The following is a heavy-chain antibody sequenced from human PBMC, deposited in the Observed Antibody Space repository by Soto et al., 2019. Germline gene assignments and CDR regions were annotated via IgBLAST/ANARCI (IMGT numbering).Heavy chain of an antibody. CDR1: GGTFSSYA. V-gene: IGHV1-69*01. D-gene: IGHD3-22*01. J-gene: IGHJ4*02. CDR3: ARMGGDYYDSSGYYSIDY. Sequence: QVQLVQSGAEVKKPGSSVKVSCKASGGTFSSYAISWVRQAPGQGLEWMGGIIPIFGTANYAQKFQGRVTITADESTSTAYMELSSLRSEDTAVYYCARMGGDYYDSSGYYSIDYWGQGTLVTVSS. CDR2: IIPIFGTA.